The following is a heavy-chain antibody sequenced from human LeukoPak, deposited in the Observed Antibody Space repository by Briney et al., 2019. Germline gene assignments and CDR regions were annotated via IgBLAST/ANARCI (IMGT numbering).Heavy chain of an antibody. V-gene: IGHV4-34*01. CDR2: INHSGST. CDR1: GGSFSGYY. J-gene: IGHJ4*02. CDR3: ARGGDIVVVVAATLTYFDY. Sequence: PSETLSLTCAVYGGSFSGYYWSWIRQPPGKGLEWIGEINHSGSTNYNPSLKSRVTISVDTSKNQFSLKLSSVTAADTAVYYCARGGDIVVVVAATLTYFDYWGQGTLVTVFS. D-gene: IGHD2-15*01.